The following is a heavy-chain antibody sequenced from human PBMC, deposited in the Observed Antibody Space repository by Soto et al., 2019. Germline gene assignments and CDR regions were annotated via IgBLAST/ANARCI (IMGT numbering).Heavy chain of an antibody. CDR1: GYSFTSYW. V-gene: IGHV5-51*01. CDR3: ARQIQNYSSGASRYYYGMDV. D-gene: IGHD6-19*01. Sequence: PGESLKISCKCSGYSFTSYWIGLVRQMPGKGLEWMGIIYPGDSDTRYSPSFQGQVTISADKSISTAYLQWSSLKASDTAMYYCARQIQNYSSGASRYYYGMDVWGQGTTVTVSS. CDR2: IYPGDSDT. J-gene: IGHJ6*02.